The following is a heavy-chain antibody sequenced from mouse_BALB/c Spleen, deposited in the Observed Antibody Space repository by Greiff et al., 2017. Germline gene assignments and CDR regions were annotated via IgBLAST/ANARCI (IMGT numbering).Heavy chain of an antibody. CDR2: IDPENGDT. J-gene: IGHJ3*01. CDR1: GFNIKDYY. CDR3: ASGTPFAY. V-gene: IGHV14-4*02. D-gene: IGHD4-1*01. Sequence: VQLKESGAELVRSGASVKLSCTASGFNIKDYYMHWVKQRPEQGLEWIGWIDPENGDTEYAPKFQGKATMTADTSSNTAYLQLSSLTSEDTAVYYCASGTPFAYWGQGTLVTVSA.